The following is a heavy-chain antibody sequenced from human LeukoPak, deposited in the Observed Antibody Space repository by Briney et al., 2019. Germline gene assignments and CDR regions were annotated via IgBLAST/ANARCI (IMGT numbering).Heavy chain of an antibody. CDR2: IKRKGDGGTP. CDR1: GFTLSNAG. V-gene: IGHV3-15*01. CDR3: ATDLGGYYSGSGSHWGSLDY. D-gene: IGHD3-10*01. J-gene: IGHJ4*02. Sequence: PGGSLRLSRSASGFTLSNAGGIGVAQAPGKGRDGVGRIKRKGDGGTPDTADPVKARFTIRRGDSNNTLYLQMNSLKIEDTAMYYCATDLGGYYSGSGSHWGSLDYWGQGTVVTVSS.